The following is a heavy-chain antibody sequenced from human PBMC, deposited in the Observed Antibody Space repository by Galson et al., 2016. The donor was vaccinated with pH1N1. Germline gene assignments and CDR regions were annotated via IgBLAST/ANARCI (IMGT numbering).Heavy chain of an antibody. CDR2: INPNSGGT. V-gene: IGHV1-2*02. CDR3: ARGIDFGELGAWFDP. Sequence: SVKVSCKASGYTFTGYYMHWVRQAPGQGPEWMGWINPNSGGTDYAQKFQGRVTMTRDTSISTAYMELSRLRSDDTAVYYCARGIDFGELGAWFDPWGQGTLVTVSS. D-gene: IGHD3-10*01. J-gene: IGHJ5*02. CDR1: GYTFTGYY.